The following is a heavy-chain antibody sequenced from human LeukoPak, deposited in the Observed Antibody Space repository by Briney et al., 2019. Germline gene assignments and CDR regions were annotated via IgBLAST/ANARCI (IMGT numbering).Heavy chain of an antibody. J-gene: IGHJ5*02. CDR3: ARGLVPSFGEWKPNWFDP. V-gene: IGHV4-61*02. CDR1: GGSISSGSYY. CDR2: IYTSGST. D-gene: IGHD3-10*01. Sequence: SQTLSLTCTVSGGSISSGSYYWSWIRQPAGKGLEWIGRIYTSGSTNYNPSLKSRVTISVDTSKNQFSLKLSSVTAADTAVYYCARGLVPSFGEWKPNWFDPWGQGTLVTVSS.